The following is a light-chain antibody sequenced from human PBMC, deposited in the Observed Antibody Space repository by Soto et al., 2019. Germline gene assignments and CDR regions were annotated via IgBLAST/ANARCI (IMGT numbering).Light chain of an antibody. J-gene: IGLJ3*02. V-gene: IGLV1-51*01. Sequence: QSALTQPPSVSAPPGQTVTISCSGSSSNIGKNYVSWYQHLPGTAPKLLIYDNNKRPSGIPVRFSGSKSGTSATLGITGLQTGDEADYYCGTWDNSLSAVVFGGGTKLTVL. CDR3: GTWDNSLSAVV. CDR1: SSNIGKNY. CDR2: DNN.